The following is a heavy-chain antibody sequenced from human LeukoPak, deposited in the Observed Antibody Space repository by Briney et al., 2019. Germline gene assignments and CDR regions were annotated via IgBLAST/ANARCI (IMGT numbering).Heavy chain of an antibody. CDR3: ARSFGDVFDY. Sequence: GGSLRLSCAASGFTCSRYKMNWVRQAPGKGLEWVSYISSSSSTIYYADSLKGRFTISRDNANNSLYLQMNSLRDEDTAVYYCARSFGDVFDYWGQGTLVTVSS. CDR2: ISSSSSTI. CDR1: GFTCSRYK. V-gene: IGHV3-48*02. D-gene: IGHD4-17*01. J-gene: IGHJ4*02.